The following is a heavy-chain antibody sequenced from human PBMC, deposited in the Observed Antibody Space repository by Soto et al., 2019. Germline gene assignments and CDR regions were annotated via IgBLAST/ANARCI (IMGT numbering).Heavy chain of an antibody. CDR1: GFSLSTSGVG. CDR2: IYWDDDK. J-gene: IGHJ4*02. V-gene: IGHV2-5*02. CDR3: AHRLVGETPDY. Sequence: QITLKESGPTLVKPTQTLTLTCTFSGFSLSTSGVGVGWIRQPPGKALEWLALIYWDDDKRYSPSLKRRLTFTMXTSKNQVVLTMTNMDPVDTATYYCAHRLVGETPDYWGQGTLVTVSS. D-gene: IGHD2-15*01.